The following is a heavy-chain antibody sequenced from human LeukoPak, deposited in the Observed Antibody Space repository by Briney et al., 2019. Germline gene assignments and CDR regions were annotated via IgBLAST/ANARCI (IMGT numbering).Heavy chain of an antibody. Sequence: ASVKVSCKASGYTFTSYDINWVRQATGQGLEWMGGMNPNSGNTGYAQKFQGRVTMTRNTSMSTAYMELSSLRSEDTAVYYCARGRGRYYDSSGSLGYWGQGTLVTVSS. CDR3: ARGRGRYYDSSGSLGY. V-gene: IGHV1-8*01. J-gene: IGHJ4*02. CDR2: MNPNSGNT. CDR1: GYTFTSYD. D-gene: IGHD3-22*01.